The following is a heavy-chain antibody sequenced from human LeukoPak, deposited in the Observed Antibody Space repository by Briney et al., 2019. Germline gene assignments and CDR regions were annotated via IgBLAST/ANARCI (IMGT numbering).Heavy chain of an antibody. D-gene: IGHD2-2*01. CDR3: ARDSYCSSTSCFDY. V-gene: IGHV3-7*01. J-gene: IGHJ4*02. Sequence: GSLRLSCAASGFTFSSYWMSWVRQAPGKGLEWVANIKQDGSEKYYMDSVKGRFTISRDNAKNSLYLQMNSLRAEDTVVYYCARDSYCSSTSCFDYWGQGTLVTVSS. CDR2: IKQDGSEK. CDR1: GFTFSSYW.